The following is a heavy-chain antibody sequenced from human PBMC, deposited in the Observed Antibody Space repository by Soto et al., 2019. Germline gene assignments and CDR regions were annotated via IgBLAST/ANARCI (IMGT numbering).Heavy chain of an antibody. CDR2: INHSGST. V-gene: IGHV4-34*01. CDR3: ARGLWFGELLSGYYYMDV. Sequence: SETLSLTCAVYGGSFSGYYWSWIRQPPGKGLEWIGEINHSGSTNYNPSLKSRVTISVETSKNQFSLKLSSVTAADTAVYYCARGLWFGELLSGYYYMDVWGKGTTVTVSS. CDR1: GGSFSGYY. J-gene: IGHJ6*03. D-gene: IGHD3-10*01.